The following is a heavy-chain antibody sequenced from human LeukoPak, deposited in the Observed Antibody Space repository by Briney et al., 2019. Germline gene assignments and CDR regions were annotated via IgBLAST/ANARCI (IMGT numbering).Heavy chain of an antibody. V-gene: IGHV3-30*04. Sequence: GRSLRLSCAASGFTFSSYAMHWVRLAPGKGLEWVAVISYDGSNKYYADSVKGRFTISRDNSKNTLYLQMNSLRAEDTAVYYCARAGGGSSSWYSYYYYYGMDVWGQGTTVTVSS. J-gene: IGHJ6*02. CDR3: ARAGGGSSSWYSYYYYYGMDV. CDR1: GFTFSSYA. CDR2: ISYDGSNK. D-gene: IGHD6-13*01.